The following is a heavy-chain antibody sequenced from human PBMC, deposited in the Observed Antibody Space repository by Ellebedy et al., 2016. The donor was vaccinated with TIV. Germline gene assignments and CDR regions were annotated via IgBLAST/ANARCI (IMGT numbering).Heavy chain of an antibody. D-gene: IGHD6-13*01. Sequence: AASVKVSCKASGATFSSYAISWVRQAPGQGLEWMGRIIPTLGIANYAQKFQGRVTITADKSTSTAYMELSSLRSEDTAVYYCARDRDSSSWYFGGYYYYGMDVWGQGTTVTVSS. V-gene: IGHV1-69*04. CDR1: GATFSSYA. J-gene: IGHJ6*02. CDR2: IIPTLGIA. CDR3: ARDRDSSSWYFGGYYYYGMDV.